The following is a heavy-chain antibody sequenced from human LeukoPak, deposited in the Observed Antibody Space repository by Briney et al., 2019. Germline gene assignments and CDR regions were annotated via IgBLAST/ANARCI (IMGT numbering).Heavy chain of an antibody. V-gene: IGHV3-30-3*01. D-gene: IGHD6-13*01. CDR1: GFTFSNYA. CDR2: ISYDGSNI. Sequence: GGSLRPSCAASGFTFSNYAMHWVRQAPGKGLEWVAVISYDGSNIFYADSVKGRFTISRDNSKNTFYLQMNSLRTKDTAVYYCAREFIAAASNWFDPWGQGTLVTVSS. CDR3: AREFIAAASNWFDP. J-gene: IGHJ5*02.